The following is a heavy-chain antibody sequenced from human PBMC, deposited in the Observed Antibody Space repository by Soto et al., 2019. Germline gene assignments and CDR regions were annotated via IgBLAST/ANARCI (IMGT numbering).Heavy chain of an antibody. J-gene: IGHJ4*02. V-gene: IGHV1-69*02. D-gene: IGHD3-10*01. CDR1: GDTFGCYT. CDR3: ATSYGSGYRAFDY. Sequence: ASVKVSCKASGDTFGCYTINWVRQAPGLGLEWMGRVNPILSMSNYAQKFQGRVTMTADKSTSTAYMELRSLRSEDTAFYYCATSYGSGYRAFDYWGQGALVTVSS. CDR2: VNPILSMS.